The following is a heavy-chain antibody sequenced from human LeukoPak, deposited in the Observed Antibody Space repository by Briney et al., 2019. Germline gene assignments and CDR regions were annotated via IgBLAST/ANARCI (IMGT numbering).Heavy chain of an antibody. Sequence: ASVKVSCKASGYTFTGYYMHWVRQAPGQGLEWMGWINPNSGGTNYAQKFQGRVTMTRDTSISTAYMELSRLRSDDTAVYYCARDTGEAKTTYYYYYYYMDVWGKGTTVTVSS. CDR2: INPNSGGT. CDR1: GYTFTGYY. V-gene: IGHV1-2*02. CDR3: ARDTGEAKTTYYYYYYYMDV. J-gene: IGHJ6*03. D-gene: IGHD4-11*01.